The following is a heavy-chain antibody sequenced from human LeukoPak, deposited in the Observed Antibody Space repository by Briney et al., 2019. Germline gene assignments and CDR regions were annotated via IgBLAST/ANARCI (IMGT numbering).Heavy chain of an antibody. CDR3: ARDGYYRHFDC. CDR1: GYXFTAYY. Sequence: GASVKVSCKASGYXFTAYYIHWVRQAPGQGLEWMGWINPNSGGTNYAQKFQGRVTMTRDMSISTVYMELSRLRSDDTAVYYCARDGYYRHFDCWGQGTLVTVSS. D-gene: IGHD3-22*01. V-gene: IGHV1-2*02. J-gene: IGHJ4*02. CDR2: INPNSGGT.